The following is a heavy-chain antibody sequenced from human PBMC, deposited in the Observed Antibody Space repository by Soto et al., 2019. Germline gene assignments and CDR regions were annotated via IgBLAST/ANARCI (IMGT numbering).Heavy chain of an antibody. CDR3: GRFLGGSSGPGNWFDP. Sequence: PSETLTLTCTVSGGSVSSGSYYWSWIRQPPGKGLEWIGYIYYSGSTNYNPSLKSRVTISVDTSKNQFSLKLSSVTAADTAVYYCGRFLGGSSGPGNWFDPWGQGTLVTVSS. J-gene: IGHJ5*02. V-gene: IGHV4-61*01. CDR1: GGSVSSGSYY. D-gene: IGHD3-22*01. CDR2: IYYSGST.